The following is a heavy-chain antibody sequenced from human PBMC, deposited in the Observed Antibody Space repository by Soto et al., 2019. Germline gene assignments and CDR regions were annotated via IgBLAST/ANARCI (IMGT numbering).Heavy chain of an antibody. Sequence: QVHLVQSGAEVRKPGSSVRVSCKTSATRFSIFSLNWVRQAPGQGLEWMGGVLPITRSTDYAQKFQGRMTITADGSTSPFYMELSSLRSDDTAIYYCATIRLRGGPLYFEDGGQGNLITVSSGWTFCPCDCYYYYDMDVWGRGTTVTVSS. CDR2: VLPITRST. J-gene: IGHJ6*02. D-gene: IGHD3-16*01. CDR3: ATIRLRGGPLYFEDGGQGNLITVSSGWTFCPCDCYYYYDMDV. V-gene: IGHV1-69*01. CDR1: ATRFSIFS.